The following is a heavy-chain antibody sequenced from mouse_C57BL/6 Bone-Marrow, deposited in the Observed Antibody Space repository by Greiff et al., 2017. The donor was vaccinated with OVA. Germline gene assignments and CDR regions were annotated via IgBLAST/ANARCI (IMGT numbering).Heavy chain of an antibody. Sequence: VQLQQSGAELVRPGASVKLSCTASGFNIKDYYMHWVKQRPEQGLEWIGRIDPEDGDTEYAPKFQGKATLTADTSSNTAYLQLSSLTSEDTAVYYCTCHDNGSSYVPVWGTGTTVTVSS. CDR3: TCHDNGSSYVPV. CDR1: GFNIKDYY. CDR2: IDPEDGDT. J-gene: IGHJ1*03. V-gene: IGHV14-1*01. D-gene: IGHD1-1*01.